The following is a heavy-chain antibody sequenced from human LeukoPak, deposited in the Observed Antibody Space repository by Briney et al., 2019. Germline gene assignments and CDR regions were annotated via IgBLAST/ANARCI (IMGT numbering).Heavy chain of an antibody. J-gene: IGHJ4*02. D-gene: IGHD6-19*01. CDR3: ARDIDSSGFPSMSDY. V-gene: IGHV3-7*01. CDR2: IKQDGREK. CDR1: GFTFSSYW. Sequence: PGGSLRLSCAASGFTFSSYWMSWVRQAPGKGREWVAKIKQDGREKYYVDSGKGRFTISRDNAKNSLYLQMNSLRAEDTAVYYCARDIDSSGFPSMSDYWGQGTLVTVSS.